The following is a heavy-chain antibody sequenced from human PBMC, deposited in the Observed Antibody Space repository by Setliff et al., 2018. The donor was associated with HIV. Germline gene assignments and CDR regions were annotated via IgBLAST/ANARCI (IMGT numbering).Heavy chain of an antibody. V-gene: IGHV1-18*01. D-gene: IGHD6-13*01. CDR1: GCTFTSYG. Sequence: ASVMVSCKASGCTFTSYGISWVRQAPGQGLEWMGWISAYNGNTKYAQKLQGRVTMITDTSTSTAYMELRSLRSDDTAVYYCARDSRYFGYSSSFGDYWGQGTLVTVSS. J-gene: IGHJ4*02. CDR2: ISAYNGNT. CDR3: ARDSRYFGYSSSFGDY.